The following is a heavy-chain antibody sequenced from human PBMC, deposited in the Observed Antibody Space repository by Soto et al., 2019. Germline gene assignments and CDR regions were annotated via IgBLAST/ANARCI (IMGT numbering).Heavy chain of an antibody. CDR1: GDIVCSNSAA. CDR2: TYYRSKWYN. V-gene: IGHV6-1*01. CDR3: ARSPAVVFDI. D-gene: IGHD6-19*01. J-gene: IGHJ3*02. Sequence: QTLSRTCAIPGDIVCSNSAAWNWIRQSPSRGLEWLGRTYYRSKWYNDYAVSVKSRITINPYTSKNQLSLQLNSVTPEDTAVYYCARSPAVVFDIWGQGTMFTVS.